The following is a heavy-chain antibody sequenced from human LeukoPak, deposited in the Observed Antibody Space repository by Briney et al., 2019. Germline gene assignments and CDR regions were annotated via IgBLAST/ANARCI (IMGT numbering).Heavy chain of an antibody. CDR2: INPSGSST. J-gene: IGHJ6*03. D-gene: IGHD4-17*01. Sequence: ASVKVSCKASGYTFTSYYMHWVRQAPGQGLEWMGLINPSGSSTSYAQKFQGRLSLTRDMSTSTDYMELSSLRSDDTAVYYCATSPVYGDYTTVDGGMDVWGKGTTVTISS. V-gene: IGHV1-46*01. CDR3: ATSPVYGDYTTVDGGMDV. CDR1: GYTFTSYY.